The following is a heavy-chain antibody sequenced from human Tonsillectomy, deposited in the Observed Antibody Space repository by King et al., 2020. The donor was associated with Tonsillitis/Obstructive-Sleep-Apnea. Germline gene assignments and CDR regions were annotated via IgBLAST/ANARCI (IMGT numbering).Heavy chain of an antibody. CDR1: GFTFSSYW. Sequence: DVQLVESGGGLVQPGGSLRLSCAASGFTFSSYWMSWVRQAPGKGLEWVANIKQDGSEKYYVDSVKGRFTISRDNAKNSLYLQMNSLRAEDTAVYYCAMYSSGSPYGTFDYWGQGTLVTVSS. CDR3: AMYSSGSPYGTFDY. V-gene: IGHV3-7*03. D-gene: IGHD6-19*01. CDR2: IKQDGSEK. J-gene: IGHJ4*02.